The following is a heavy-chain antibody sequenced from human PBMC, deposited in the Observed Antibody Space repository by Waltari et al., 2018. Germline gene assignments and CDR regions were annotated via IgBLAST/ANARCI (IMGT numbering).Heavy chain of an antibody. CDR3: ARDYCDRTNCHGMDV. CDR1: EFTFSSYA. D-gene: IGHD3-22*01. V-gene: IGHV3-30*04. CDR2: ISYNGRNI. J-gene: IGHJ6*02. Sequence: QVQLVESGGGVVQPGRSLSLSCEASEFTFSSYAMHWVRPAPGKGLEWVAVISYNGRNIYYVDSVKGRFTISRDNSKKTLYMQMNSLRAEDTAVYYCARDYCDRTNCHGMDVWGQGTTVTVSS.